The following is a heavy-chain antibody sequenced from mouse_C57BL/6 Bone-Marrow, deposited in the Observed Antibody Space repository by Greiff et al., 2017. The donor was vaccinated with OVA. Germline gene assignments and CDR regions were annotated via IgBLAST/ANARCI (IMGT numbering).Heavy chain of an antibody. V-gene: IGHV5-17*01. CDR1: GFTFSDYG. D-gene: IGHD2-4*01. Sequence: VNVVESGGGLVKPGGSLKLSCAASGFTFSDYGMHWVRQAPEKGLEWVAYISSGSSTIYYADTVKGRFTISRDNDKNTLFLQMTSLRSEDTAMYYCARGGYDYDVDYWGQGTTLTVSS. J-gene: IGHJ2*01. CDR2: ISSGSSTI. CDR3: ARGGYDYDVDY.